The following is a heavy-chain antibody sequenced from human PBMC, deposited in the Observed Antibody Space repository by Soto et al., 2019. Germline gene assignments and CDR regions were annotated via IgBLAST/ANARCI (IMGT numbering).Heavy chain of an antibody. CDR3: ARSLIAANPIYDY. D-gene: IGHD2-15*01. J-gene: IGHJ4*02. CDR1: GFTFSDHF. Sequence: GGSLRLSCAVSGFTFSDHFMDWVRQAPGKGLEWVGRSRNRVKSYTTEYAASVKGRFIISRDVSTNSFYLQMNSLTTEDTAVYYCARSLIAANPIYDYWGQGALVTVSS. CDR2: SRNRVKSYTT. V-gene: IGHV3-72*01.